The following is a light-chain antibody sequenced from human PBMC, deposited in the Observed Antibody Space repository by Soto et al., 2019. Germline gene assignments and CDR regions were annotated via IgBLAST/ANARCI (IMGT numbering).Light chain of an antibody. CDR2: SDS. CDR3: QVWDSRTDHVI. Sequence: SYELTQPPSLSVAPGKTAMISCEGDNIGDKSVHWYQQKPGQAPVLVIYSDSDRPSGIPERVSGSNSGNLATLTISRVEAGDEADYYCQVWDSRTDHVIFGGGTKLTFL. J-gene: IGLJ2*01. CDR1: NIGDKS. V-gene: IGLV3-21*04.